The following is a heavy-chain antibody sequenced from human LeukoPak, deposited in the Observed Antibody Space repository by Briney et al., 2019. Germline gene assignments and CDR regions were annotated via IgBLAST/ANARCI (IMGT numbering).Heavy chain of an antibody. V-gene: IGHV3-23*01. CDR3: ARGTGDPQRFDP. CDR2: ISGSGGST. J-gene: IGHJ5*02. Sequence: GGSLRLSCAASGFTFSSYAMSWVCQAPGKGLEWVSAISGSGGSTYYADSVKGRFTISRDNAKNSLYLQMNSLRDEDTAVYYCARGTGDPQRFDPWGQGTLVTVSS. CDR1: GFTFSSYA. D-gene: IGHD4-17*01.